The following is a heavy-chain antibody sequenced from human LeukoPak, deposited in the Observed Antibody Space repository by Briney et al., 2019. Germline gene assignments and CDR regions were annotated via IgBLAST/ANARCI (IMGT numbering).Heavy chain of an antibody. J-gene: IGHJ4*02. CDR1: GYTFTGYY. D-gene: IGHD3-10*01. V-gene: IGHV1-2*02. CDR3: ARDYYGSGSYPRRFDY. CDR2: INPNSGGT. Sequence: ASVKVSCKASGYTFTGYYMHWVRQAPGQGLEWMGWINPNSGGTNYAQKFQGRVTMTRDTSISTAYMELSRLRSDDTAVYYCARDYYGSGSYPRRFDYWGQGTLVTVSP.